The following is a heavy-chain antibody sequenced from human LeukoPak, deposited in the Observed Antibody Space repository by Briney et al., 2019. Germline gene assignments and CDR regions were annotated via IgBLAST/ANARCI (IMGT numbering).Heavy chain of an antibody. CDR3: ARHEFDSGSLPYFDY. V-gene: IGHV4-59*08. CDR1: GGSIRGYY. J-gene: IGHJ4*02. Sequence: SETLSLTCTVSGGSIRGYYWSWIRQPPAKRLEWIGYIYYSGSTTYNPSLKSRVTISVDTSTNQLSPKLSAVAAADTAVYYCARHEFDSGSLPYFDYWGQGILVTVSS. CDR2: IYYSGST. D-gene: IGHD3-10*01.